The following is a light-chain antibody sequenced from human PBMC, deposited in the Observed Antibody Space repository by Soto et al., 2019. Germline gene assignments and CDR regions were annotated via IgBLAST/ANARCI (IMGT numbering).Light chain of an antibody. V-gene: IGKV3-11*01. CDR3: QQLSNWPPIP. J-gene: IGKJ5*01. CDR1: QSVSSY. CDR2: DAS. Sequence: EIVLTQYTATLSLSPGERATLSCRASQSVSSYLAWYQQKPGQAPRLLIYDASNRATGIPARFSGSESGTDFTLTISSLEPEDFAVHYCQQLSNWPPIPFGQRTRLEIK.